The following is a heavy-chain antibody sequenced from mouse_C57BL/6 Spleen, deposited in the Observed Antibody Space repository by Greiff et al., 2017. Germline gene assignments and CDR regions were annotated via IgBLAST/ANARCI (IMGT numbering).Heavy chain of an antibody. J-gene: IGHJ4*01. CDR1: GYTFTSYW. CDR2: IYPGSGST. Sequence: QVQLQQPGAELVKPGASVKMSCKASGYTFTSYWITWVKQRPGQGLEWIGDIYPGSGSTNYNEKFKSKATLTVDTSSSTAYMQLSSLTSEDSAVYYCARGGGWLPTRDYYAMDYWGQGTSVTVSS. D-gene: IGHD2-3*01. CDR3: ARGGGWLPTRDYYAMDY. V-gene: IGHV1-55*01.